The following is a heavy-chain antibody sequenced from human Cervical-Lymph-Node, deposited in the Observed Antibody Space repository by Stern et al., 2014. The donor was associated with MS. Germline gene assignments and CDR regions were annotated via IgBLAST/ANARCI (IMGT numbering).Heavy chain of an antibody. J-gene: IGHJ6*02. Sequence: QVQLVQSGAEVKKPGASVKVACKASGYTFTGFYIHWVRQAPGQGLKWMGRINPNSGGTEFAQELQGRVTMTRDTPISTAYMELSTLRPDDTAVYYCARGTRGMDVWGQGTTVIVSS. CDR1: GYTFTGFY. CDR3: ARGTRGMDV. CDR2: INPNSGGT. V-gene: IGHV1-2*06.